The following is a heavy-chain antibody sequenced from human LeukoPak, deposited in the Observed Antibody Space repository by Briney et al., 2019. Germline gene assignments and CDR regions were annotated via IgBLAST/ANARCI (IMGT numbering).Heavy chain of an antibody. CDR2: MNPNSGNT. Sequence: ASVKVSCKASGYTFTSYDINWVRQATGQGLEWMGFMNPNSGNTVYAQKFQGRVTMTRNTSISTAYMELSSLRSEDTALYYCASVPRDVGAYWGQGTLVTVSS. CDR1: GYTFTSYD. D-gene: IGHD3-16*01. J-gene: IGHJ4*02. V-gene: IGHV1-8*01. CDR3: ASVPRDVGAY.